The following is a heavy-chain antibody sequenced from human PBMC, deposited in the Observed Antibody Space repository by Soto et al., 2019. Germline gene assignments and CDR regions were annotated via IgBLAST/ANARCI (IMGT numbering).Heavy chain of an antibody. V-gene: IGHV4-4*02. CDR1: GGSISSTNW. CDR2: IDHSGST. Sequence: SETLSLTCAVSGGSISSTNWWNWVRQPPGKGLEWIGEIDHSGSTNYNPSLKSRVTMSEDKPKNQFSLKLSSVTAADTAVYYCVRDSGNGWKDYWGQGTQVTVSS. CDR3: VRDSGNGWKDY. D-gene: IGHD6-19*01. J-gene: IGHJ4*02.